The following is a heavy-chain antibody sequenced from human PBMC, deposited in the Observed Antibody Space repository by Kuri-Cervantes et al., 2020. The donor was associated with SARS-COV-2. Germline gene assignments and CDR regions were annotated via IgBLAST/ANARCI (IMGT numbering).Heavy chain of an antibody. D-gene: IGHD5-24*01. CDR3: ARPEMVRGVDY. J-gene: IGHJ4*02. Sequence: GGFLRLSCAASGLTFSSYWMSWVRQAPGKGLEWVANIKQDGSEKYYVDSVKGRFTISRDNAKNSLYLQMNSLRAEDTAVYYCARPEMVRGVDYWGQGTLVTVSS. CDR2: IKQDGSEK. V-gene: IGHV3-7*01. CDR1: GLTFSSYW.